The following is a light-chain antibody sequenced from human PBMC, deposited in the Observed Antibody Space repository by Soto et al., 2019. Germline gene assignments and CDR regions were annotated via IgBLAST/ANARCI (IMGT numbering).Light chain of an antibody. CDR1: QSIKSF. CDR2: AAS. J-gene: IGKJ2*01. CDR3: QQSYTTPHT. V-gene: IGKV1-39*01. Sequence: DIQMTQSPSSLSASVGDRVTITCRASQSIKSFLNWYHQRPGKAPNLLIYAASSLRSAVPSRFSGSGSGTDFTLSISSLQPEDFGTYYCQQSYTTPHTFGQGTNLDIK.